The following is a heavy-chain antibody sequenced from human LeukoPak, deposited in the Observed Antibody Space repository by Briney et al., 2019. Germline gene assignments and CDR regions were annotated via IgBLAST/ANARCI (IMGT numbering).Heavy chain of an antibody. CDR2: ISGDASGT. V-gene: IGHV3-43*02. J-gene: IGHJ4*02. CDR1: GCTFDDYA. D-gene: IGHD5-18*01. CDR3: AKGQGYTYGGSSDY. Sequence: EGSLRLSCAASGCTFDDYAMHWVRQAPGKGLEWVSLISGDASGTYYADSVKGRFTISRDNSKNSLYLQMNGLRTEDTALYYCAKGQGYTYGGSSDYWGQGTLVTVSS.